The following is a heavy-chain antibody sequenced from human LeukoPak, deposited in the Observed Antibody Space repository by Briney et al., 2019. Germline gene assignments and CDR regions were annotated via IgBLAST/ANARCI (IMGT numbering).Heavy chain of an antibody. Sequence: SETLSLTCTVSGGSISSYYWSWIRQPPGKGLEWIGYIYYSGSTNYNPSLKGRVTISVDTSKNQFSLKLSSVTAADTAVYYCARAYGSGSYSGRGWFDPWGQGTLVTVSS. CDR3: ARAYGSGSYSGRGWFDP. CDR2: IYYSGST. J-gene: IGHJ5*02. D-gene: IGHD3-10*01. CDR1: GGSISSYY. V-gene: IGHV4-59*01.